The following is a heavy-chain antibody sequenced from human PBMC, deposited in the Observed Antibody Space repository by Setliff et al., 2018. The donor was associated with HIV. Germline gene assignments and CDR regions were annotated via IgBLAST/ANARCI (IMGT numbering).Heavy chain of an antibody. CDR2: IHYNGRT. Sequence: PSETLSLTCTVSGDSIANDDYYWGWIRQPPGKGLEWIAIIHYNGRTYYDPSLKSRVTIFVDTSKTQFYLKLRSVTASDTAVYYCARYTSKVDWFDPWGQGTLVTVSS. V-gene: IGHV4-39*01. D-gene: IGHD2-2*02. J-gene: IGHJ5*02. CDR1: GDSIANDDYY. CDR3: ARYTSKVDWFDP.